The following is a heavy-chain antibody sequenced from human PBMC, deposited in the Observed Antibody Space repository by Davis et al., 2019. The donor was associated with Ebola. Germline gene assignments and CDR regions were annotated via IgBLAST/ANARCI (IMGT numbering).Heavy chain of an antibody. Sequence: SLKISCAASGFTFDDYAMHWVRQDPGKGLEWVPGITWNSDSIGYSDSVKGRFTISRDNAKNTLYLQMNSLRAEDTAVYYCASGCSSTSCPDYWGQGTLVTVSS. CDR1: GFTFDDYA. V-gene: IGHV3-9*01. J-gene: IGHJ4*02. D-gene: IGHD2-2*01. CDR2: ITWNSDSI. CDR3: ASGCSSTSCPDY.